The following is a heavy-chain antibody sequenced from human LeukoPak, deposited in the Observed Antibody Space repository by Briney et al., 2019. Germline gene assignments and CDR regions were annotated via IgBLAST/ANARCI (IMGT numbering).Heavy chain of an antibody. V-gene: IGHV4-59*01. CDR1: GASIGSYD. CDR2: IYYSGST. CDR3: AREGLVNWFDP. D-gene: IGHD6-19*01. J-gene: IGHJ5*02. Sequence: SETLSLTCTVSGASIGSYDWSWIRHPPWKGLEWLGYIYYSGSTNYNPSLKSRVTISVDTSKNQFSLKLSSVTAADTAVYYCAREGLVNWFDPWGQGALVTVSS.